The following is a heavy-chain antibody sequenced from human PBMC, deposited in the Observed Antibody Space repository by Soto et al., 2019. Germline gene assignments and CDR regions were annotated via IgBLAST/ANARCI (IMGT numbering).Heavy chain of an antibody. V-gene: IGHV1-69*13. CDR2: IIPIFGTA. CDR1: GGTFSSYA. D-gene: IGHD3-22*01. CDR3: ARVVVVVDSPIYYYYYGMDV. J-gene: IGHJ6*02. Sequence: ASVKVSCKASGGTFSSYAISWVRQAPGQGLEWMGGIIPIFGTANYAQKFQGRVTITADESTSTAYMELSSLRSEDTAVYYCARVVVVVDSPIYYYYYGMDVWGQGTTVTVSS.